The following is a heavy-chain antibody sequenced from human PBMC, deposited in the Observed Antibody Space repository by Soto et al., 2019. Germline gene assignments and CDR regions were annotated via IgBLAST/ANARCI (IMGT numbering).Heavy chain of an antibody. J-gene: IGHJ4*02. Sequence: SETLSLTCTVSGGSISSYYWSWIRQPPGKGLEWIGYIYYSGSTNYNPSLKSRVTISVDTSKNQFSLKLSSVTAADTAVYYCAREDCSGGSCYIRDYWGQGTPVTVSS. CDR1: GGSISSYY. CDR2: IYYSGST. V-gene: IGHV4-59*12. D-gene: IGHD2-15*01. CDR3: AREDCSGGSCYIRDY.